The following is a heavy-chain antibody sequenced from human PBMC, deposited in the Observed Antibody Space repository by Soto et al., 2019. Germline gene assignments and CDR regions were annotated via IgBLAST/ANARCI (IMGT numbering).Heavy chain of an antibody. CDR3: ATDLGVALAPLSILYFQQ. Sequence: ASVKVSCKVSGYSLNELCMHWVRQPPGKGLEWIGGFDPEEGKMIYAQNFQGRVTMTEDTSTDTAYMELDSLASEDTAIYYCATDLGVALAPLSILYFQQWGQGTVVTVSS. CDR2: FDPEEGKM. D-gene: IGHD3-10*01. J-gene: IGHJ1*01. CDR1: GYSLNELC. V-gene: IGHV1-24*01.